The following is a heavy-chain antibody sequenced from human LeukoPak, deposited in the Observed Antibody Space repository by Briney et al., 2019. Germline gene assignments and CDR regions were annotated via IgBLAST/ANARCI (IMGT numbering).Heavy chain of an antibody. D-gene: IGHD6-13*01. J-gene: IGHJ3*02. CDR1: GYTFTSYG. CDR3: AREPSSWPAFDI. V-gene: IGHV1-18*01. Sequence: ASVKVSCKASGYTFTSYGISWVRQAPGQGLGWMGWISAYNGNTNYAQKLQGRVTMTTGTSTSTAYMELRSLRSDDTAVYYCAREPSSWPAFDIWGQGTMVTVSS. CDR2: ISAYNGNT.